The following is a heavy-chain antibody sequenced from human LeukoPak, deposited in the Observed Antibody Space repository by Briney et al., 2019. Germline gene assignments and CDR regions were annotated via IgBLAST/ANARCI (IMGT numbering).Heavy chain of an antibody. V-gene: IGHV4-61*02. D-gene: IGHD5-24*01. Sequence: SETLSLPCTVSGDSISSGSYYWSWIRQPAGKGLEWIGRIYTSGGTNYNPSLKSRVTISVDTSKNQFSLKLSSVTAADTAMYYCARGRVEMATIDFDYWGQGTLVTVSS. CDR2: IYTSGGT. CDR3: ARGRVEMATIDFDY. CDR1: GDSISSGSYY. J-gene: IGHJ4*02.